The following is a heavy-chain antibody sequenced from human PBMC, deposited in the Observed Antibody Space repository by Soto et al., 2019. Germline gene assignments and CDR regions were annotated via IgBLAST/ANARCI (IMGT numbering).Heavy chain of an antibody. CDR3: ARAHDFWGGRQQPIDS. Sequence: SAPLSLTCAVSGWSFRGFYWTWIRQSPGKGLEWLGDINHVGITNYNPSLKSRVSIPVDTSKSQFSLKLSSVTAADTAVYYCARAHDFWGGRQQPIDSWGQGTLVTLSS. D-gene: IGHD3-3*01. V-gene: IGHV4-34*01. CDR1: GWSFRGFY. CDR2: INHVGIT. J-gene: IGHJ4*02.